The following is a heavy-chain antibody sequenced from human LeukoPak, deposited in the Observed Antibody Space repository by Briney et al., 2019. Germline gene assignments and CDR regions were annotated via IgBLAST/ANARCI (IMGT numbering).Heavy chain of an antibody. CDR1: GFTFSSYE. V-gene: IGHV3-48*03. J-gene: IGHJ4*02. CDR2: ISSSGSTI. D-gene: IGHD2-2*01. CDR3: APNLVQPPGSSLGY. Sequence: PGGSLRLSCAASGFTFSSYEMNWVRQAPGKGLEWVSYISSSGSTICYADSVKGRFTISRDNAKNSLYLQMNSLRAEDTAVYYCAPNLVQPPGSSLGYWGQGTLVTVSS.